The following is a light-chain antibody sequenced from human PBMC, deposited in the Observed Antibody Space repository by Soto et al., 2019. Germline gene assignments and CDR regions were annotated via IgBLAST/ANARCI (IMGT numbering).Light chain of an antibody. CDR1: QTVSTN. V-gene: IGKV3-15*01. CDR3: QKYNSWPPLT. J-gene: IGKJ1*01. Sequence: EIVMTQSPDTLSVSPGDRATLSCRASQTVSTNLAWYQQKPGQAPRLLIYGASTRATGVPDRFSGSGSRTEFTLTISSLQSEDFAVYYCQKYNSWPPLTFGQGTKVEIK. CDR2: GAS.